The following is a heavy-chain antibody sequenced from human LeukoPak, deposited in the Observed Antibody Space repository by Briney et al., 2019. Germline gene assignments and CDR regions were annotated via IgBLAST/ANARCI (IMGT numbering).Heavy chain of an antibody. J-gene: IGHJ4*02. CDR1: GGTFSSYA. D-gene: IGHD1-26*01. CDR3: ARGEDSGSYLIGYYFDY. Sequence: ASVKVSCKASGGTFSSYAISWVRQAPGQGLEWMGGIIPIFGTANYAQKFQGRVTITADESTSTAYMELSSPRSEDTAVYYCARGEDSGSYLIGYYFDYWGQGTLVTVSS. CDR2: IIPIFGTA. V-gene: IGHV1-69*13.